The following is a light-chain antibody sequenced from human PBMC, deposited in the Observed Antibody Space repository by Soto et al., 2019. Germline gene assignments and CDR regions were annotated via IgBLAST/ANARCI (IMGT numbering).Light chain of an antibody. CDR1: QSVSSSY. J-gene: IGKJ1*01. V-gene: IGKV3-15*01. CDR3: QQYNNWPQT. CDR2: GAS. Sequence: EIVLTQSPGTLSLSPGERATLSCRASQSVSSSYLAWYQQKPGQAPRLLIYGASTRATGIPARFSGSGSATEFTLTISSLQSEDFAVYYCQQYNNWPQTFGQGTKVDIK.